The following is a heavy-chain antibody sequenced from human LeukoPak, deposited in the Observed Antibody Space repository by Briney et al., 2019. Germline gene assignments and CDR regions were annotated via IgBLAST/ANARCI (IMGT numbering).Heavy chain of an antibody. D-gene: IGHD6-19*01. Sequence: ASVKVSCKASGYSFTSYFMHWVRQAPGQGLEWMGIINPSAGGIDYAQKFQGRITMTRDTSTSTVYMELRSLRSEDTAVYYCARARPDSSGWYQRPFDYWGQGTLVTVSS. CDR2: INPSAGGI. CDR3: ARARPDSSGWYQRPFDY. J-gene: IGHJ4*02. V-gene: IGHV1-46*01. CDR1: GYSFTSYF.